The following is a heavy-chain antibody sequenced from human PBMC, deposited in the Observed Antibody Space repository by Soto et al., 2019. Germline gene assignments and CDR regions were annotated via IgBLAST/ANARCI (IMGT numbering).Heavy chain of an antibody. CDR2: IYYSGST. J-gene: IGHJ5*02. V-gene: IGHV4-39*01. CDR1: GGSISSSSYY. CDR3: ARHWQDYDFWSGSNWFDP. D-gene: IGHD3-3*01. Sequence: PSETLSLTCTVSGGSISSSSYYWGWIRQPPGKGLEWIGSIYYSGSTYYKPSLKSRVTISVDTSKNQFSLKLSSVTAADTAVYYCARHWQDYDFWSGSNWFDPWGQGTLVTVSS.